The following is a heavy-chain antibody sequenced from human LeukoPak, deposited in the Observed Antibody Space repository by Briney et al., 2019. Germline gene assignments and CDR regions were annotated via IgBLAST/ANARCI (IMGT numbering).Heavy chain of an antibody. CDR1: GYTFTGYY. CDR3: ATEVYSSSANFDY. D-gene: IGHD6-6*01. V-gene: IGHV1-2*06. J-gene: IGHJ4*02. Sequence: ATVKVSCKASGYTFTGYYMNWVRQAPGQGLEWMGRINPNSGGTNYAQKFQGRVTMTRDTSISTAYMELSSLRSEDTAVHYCATEVYSSSANFDYWGQGTLVTVSS. CDR2: INPNSGGT.